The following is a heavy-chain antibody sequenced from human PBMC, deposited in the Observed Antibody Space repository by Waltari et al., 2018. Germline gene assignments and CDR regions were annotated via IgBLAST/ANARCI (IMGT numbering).Heavy chain of an antibody. V-gene: IGHV3-74*01. D-gene: IGHD3-10*01. Sequence: EEQLLESGGGLVQPGDSLRLSCAGSGFRFSNYWMNWVRQAPGKGLVWVARIVNDGTSISYADSVKGRFTISRDNAKNTVYLQMKRLRVEDTAVYYCARLAPRTYRSPVPGRHYYYGMDVWGQGTTVTVSS. CDR2: IVNDGTSI. CDR1: GFRFSNYW. CDR3: ARLAPRTYRSPVPGRHYYYGMDV. J-gene: IGHJ6*02.